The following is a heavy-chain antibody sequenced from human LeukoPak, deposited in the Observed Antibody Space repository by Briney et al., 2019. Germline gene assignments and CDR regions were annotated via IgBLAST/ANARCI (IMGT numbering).Heavy chain of an antibody. CDR1: GFTVSSNY. V-gene: IGHV3-53*01. Sequence: GGSLRLSCAASGFTVSSNYMCWVRQAPGKGLEWVSVIYSGGSTYYADSVKGRFTISRDNSKNTLYLQMNSLRAEDTAVYYCARGEYYYDSSGYYSYYFDYWGQGTLVTVSS. CDR2: IYSGGST. CDR3: ARGEYYYDSSGYYSYYFDY. D-gene: IGHD3-22*01. J-gene: IGHJ4*02.